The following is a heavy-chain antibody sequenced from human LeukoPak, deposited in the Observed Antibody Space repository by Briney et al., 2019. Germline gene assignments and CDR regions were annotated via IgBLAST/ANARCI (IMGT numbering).Heavy chain of an antibody. CDR1: GVSINTCCYY. D-gene: IGHD3-3*02. J-gene: IGHJ4*02. CDR2: KYYSGST. V-gene: IGHV4-61*01. CDR3: ARGRSFGFDFDS. Sequence: PSETLSLTCDVSGVSINTCCYYWTWIRQPPGKGLEWIGYKYYSGSTRYNSSLRSRLTISLDSSKNQFSLRLTSVTAADTAVYYCARGRSFGFDFDSWGPGTLVIVSS.